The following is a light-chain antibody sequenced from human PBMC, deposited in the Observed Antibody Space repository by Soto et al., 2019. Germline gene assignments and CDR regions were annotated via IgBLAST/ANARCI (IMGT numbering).Light chain of an antibody. CDR1: QSISSW. V-gene: IGKV1-5*03. Sequence: DIQMIQSPSTLSASIGDRVTITCRASQSISSWLAWYQQKPGKAPRLLIYKASSLQSGGPSRFSGSASGTEFTLTVSSLQPDDFASYYCQPSRTFGQGTKVEIK. CDR2: KAS. J-gene: IGKJ1*01. CDR3: QPSRT.